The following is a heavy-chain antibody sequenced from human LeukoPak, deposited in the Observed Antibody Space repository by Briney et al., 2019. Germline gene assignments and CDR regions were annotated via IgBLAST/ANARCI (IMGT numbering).Heavy chain of an antibody. Sequence: GGSLRFSCAASGFTFSSYWMSRVRQAPGKGLEWVANIKQDGSEKYYVDSVKGRFTISRDNAKNSLYLQMNSLRAEDTAVYYCARYCSGGSCTYYYYGMDVWGKGTTVTVSS. CDR2: IKQDGSEK. CDR1: GFTFSSYW. J-gene: IGHJ6*04. CDR3: ARYCSGGSCTYYYYGMDV. D-gene: IGHD2-15*01. V-gene: IGHV3-7*03.